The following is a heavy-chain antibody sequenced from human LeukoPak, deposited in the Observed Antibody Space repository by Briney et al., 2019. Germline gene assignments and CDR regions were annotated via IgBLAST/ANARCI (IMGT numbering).Heavy chain of an antibody. D-gene: IGHD6-13*01. CDR1: GGSFSGYY. V-gene: IGHV4-34*01. CDR3: ARGYSSSWYGFLGPTTTTRNWFDP. CDR2: INHSGST. J-gene: IGHJ5*02. Sequence: ASETLSLTCAVYGGSFSGYYWSWIRQPPGKGLEWIGEINHSGSTNYNPSLKSRVTISVDTSKNQFSLKLSSVTAADTAVYYCARGYSSSWYGFLGPTTTTRNWFDPWGQGTLVTVSS.